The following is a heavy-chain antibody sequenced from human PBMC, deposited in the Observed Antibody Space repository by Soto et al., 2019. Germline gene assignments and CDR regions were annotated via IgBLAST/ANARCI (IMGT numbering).Heavy chain of an antibody. D-gene: IGHD3-22*01. Sequence: GGSLRLSCAASGFTFSTYGMHWVRQAPGKGLEWVAVISSDGSNKYYADSVKGRFTISRHNSKKTLYVQMNSLRAEDTAVYFCARESYSSSYGDYYYGMDVWGQGTTVTVSS. CDR2: ISSDGSNK. V-gene: IGHV3-30*03. J-gene: IGHJ6*02. CDR1: GFTFSTYG. CDR3: ARESYSSSYGDYYYGMDV.